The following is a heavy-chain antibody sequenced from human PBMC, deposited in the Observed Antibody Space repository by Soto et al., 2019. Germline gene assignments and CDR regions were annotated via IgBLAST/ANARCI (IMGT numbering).Heavy chain of an antibody. CDR1: GFTFSSYS. V-gene: IGHV3-21*01. CDR3: ARDFRDGYNLYYYYYGMDV. J-gene: IGHJ6*02. D-gene: IGHD5-12*01. Sequence: PGGSLRLSCAASGFTFSSYSMNWVRQAPGKGLEWVSSISSSSSYIYYADSVKGRFTISRDNAKNSLYLQMNSLRAEDTAVYYCARDFRDGYNLYYYYYGMDVWGQGTTVTVSS. CDR2: ISSSSSYI.